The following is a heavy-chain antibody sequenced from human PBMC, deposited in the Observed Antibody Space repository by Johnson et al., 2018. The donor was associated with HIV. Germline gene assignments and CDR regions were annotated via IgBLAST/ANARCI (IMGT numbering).Heavy chain of an antibody. CDR2: ISYDGSNK. Sequence: QMQLVESGGGVVQPGRSQRLSCAASGFSFSNYGMHWVRQAPGKGLEWVAVISYDGSNKYYADSVKGRFTISRDNSKNTLYLQMNSLKAEDTAVYYCVSSGCQRCAFDIWGQGTMVTVSS. V-gene: IGHV3-30*03. CDR3: VSSGCQRCAFDI. CDR1: GFSFSNYG. D-gene: IGHD6-19*01. J-gene: IGHJ3*02.